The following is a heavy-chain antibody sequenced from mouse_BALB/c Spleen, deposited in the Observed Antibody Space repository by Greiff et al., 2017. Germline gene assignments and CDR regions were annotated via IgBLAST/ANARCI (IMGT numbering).Heavy chain of an antibody. CDR3: ARCYYYGSKGNYFDY. Sequence: QVQLKESAAELARPGASVKMSCKASGYTFTSYTMHWVKQRPGQGLEWIGYINPSSGYTEYNQKFKDKTTLTADKSSSTAYMQLSSLTSEDSAVYYCARCYYYGSKGNYFDYWGQGTTLTVSS. CDR1: GYTFTSYT. V-gene: IGHV1-4*02. D-gene: IGHD1-1*01. J-gene: IGHJ2*01. CDR2: INPSSGYT.